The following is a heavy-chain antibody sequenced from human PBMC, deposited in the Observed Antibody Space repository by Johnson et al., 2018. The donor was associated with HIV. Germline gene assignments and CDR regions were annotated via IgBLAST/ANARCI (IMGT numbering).Heavy chain of an antibody. CDR3: AKGRWEATTYDDAFDI. J-gene: IGHJ3*02. Sequence: QVQLVESGGGVVQPGRSLRLSCAGSGFTFSSYGMHWVRQAPGKGLEWVAVISYDGSNKYYADSVKGRFTISRDNSKNTLYLQMNSLRAEDTAVYYCAKGRWEATTYDDAFDIWGQGTMVTVSS. CDR1: GFTFSSYG. D-gene: IGHD1-26*01. V-gene: IGHV3-30*18. CDR2: ISYDGSNK.